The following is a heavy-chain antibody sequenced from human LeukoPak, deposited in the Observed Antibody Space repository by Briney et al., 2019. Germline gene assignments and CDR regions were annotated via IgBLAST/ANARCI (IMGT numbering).Heavy chain of an antibody. Sequence: SETLSLTCTVSGGSISSSSYYWGWIRQPPGKGLEWIGSIYYSGSTYYNPSLKSRVTISVDTSKNQFSLKLSSVTAADTAVYYCARGSSGYSPWGQGTLVTVSS. J-gene: IGHJ5*02. CDR2: IYYSGST. CDR1: GGSISSSSYY. D-gene: IGHD3-22*01. V-gene: IGHV4-39*07. CDR3: ARGSSGYSP.